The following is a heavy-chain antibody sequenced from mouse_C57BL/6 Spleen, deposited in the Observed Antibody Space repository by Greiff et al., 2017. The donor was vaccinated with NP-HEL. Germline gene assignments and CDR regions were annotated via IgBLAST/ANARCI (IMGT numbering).Heavy chain of an antibody. D-gene: IGHD1-1*01. V-gene: IGHV1-53*01. CDR1: GYTFTSYW. CDR3: ARPYGSSRWFAY. Sequence: VQLQESGTELVKPGASVKLSCKASGYTFTSYWMHWVKQRPGQGLEWIGNINPSNGGTNYNEKFKSKATLTVDKSSSTAYMQLSSLTSEDSAVYYCARPYGSSRWFAYWGQGTLVTVSA. CDR2: INPSNGGT. J-gene: IGHJ3*01.